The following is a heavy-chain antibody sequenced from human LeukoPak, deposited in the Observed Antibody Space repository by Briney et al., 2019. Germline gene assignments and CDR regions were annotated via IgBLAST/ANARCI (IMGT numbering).Heavy chain of an antibody. V-gene: IGHV3-7*01. Sequence: GRSLRLSRAASGFLLSIYWMSWVRQAPGKGLEWVANIKQDGSEKYYVDSVKGRFTIARDNAKNSLYLQMNRLRAEDTAVYFCAKDKDPWKSTSISDFEYWGQGTLVTVSS. CDR1: GFLLSIYW. CDR3: AKDKDPWKSTSISDFEY. CDR2: IKQDGSEK. D-gene: IGHD1-1*01. J-gene: IGHJ4*02.